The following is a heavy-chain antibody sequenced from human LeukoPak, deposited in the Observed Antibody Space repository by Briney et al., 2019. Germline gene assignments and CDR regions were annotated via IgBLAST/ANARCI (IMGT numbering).Heavy chain of an antibody. J-gene: IGHJ4*02. CDR2: IYSGGST. CDR3: ARDPDGITGTTAPGY. D-gene: IGHD1-20*01. Sequence: PGGSLRLSCAASGFTVSSNYMSWVRQAPGKGLEWVSVIYSGGSTYYADSVKGRFTISRDNAKNSLYLQMNSLRAEDTAVYYCARDPDGITGTTAPGYWGQGTLVTVSS. CDR1: GFTVSSNY. V-gene: IGHV3-66*01.